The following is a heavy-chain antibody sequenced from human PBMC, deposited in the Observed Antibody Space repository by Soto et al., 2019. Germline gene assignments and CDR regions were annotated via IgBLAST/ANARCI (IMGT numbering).Heavy chain of an antibody. CDR2: IIPIFGTA. Sequence: SVKVSCKASGGTLRSYAISWVRQAPGQGLEWMGGIIPIFGTANYAQKFQGRVTITADESTSTAYMELSSLRAEDTAVYYCARHEELVLGSCWFDPWGQGTLVTVSS. CDR3: ARHEELVLGSCWFDP. J-gene: IGHJ5*02. D-gene: IGHD6-13*01. V-gene: IGHV1-69*13. CDR1: GGTLRSYA.